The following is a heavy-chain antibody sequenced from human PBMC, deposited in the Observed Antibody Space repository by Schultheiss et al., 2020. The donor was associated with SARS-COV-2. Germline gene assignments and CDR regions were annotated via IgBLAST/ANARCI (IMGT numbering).Heavy chain of an antibody. CDR2: ICHNGGA. CDR1: GGSISGYY. Sequence: SETLSLTCTVSGGSISGYYWSWIRQPPGKGLEWFGYICHNGGANYNASLKSRVTISLDTATNQFSLRVSSVTAADTAVYYCARDCSGGSCHPYWGQGTLVTVSS. D-gene: IGHD2-15*01. V-gene: IGHV4-59*01. CDR3: ARDCSGGSCHPY. J-gene: IGHJ4*02.